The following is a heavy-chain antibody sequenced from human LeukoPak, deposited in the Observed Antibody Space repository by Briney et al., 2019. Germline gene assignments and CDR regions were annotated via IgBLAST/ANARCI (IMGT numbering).Heavy chain of an antibody. J-gene: IGHJ4*02. CDR2: MSYDGSHK. D-gene: IGHD1-26*01. CDR1: GFTFSSYT. V-gene: IGHV3-30*04. Sequence: GGSLRLSCVASGFTFSSYTLHWVRQAPGKGLEWVAVMSYDGSHKFHADSVKGRFTISRDNAKNTLYLQMNSLRAEDTAVYYCARSYSGNYDFDYWGQGTLVTVSS. CDR3: ARSYSGNYDFDY.